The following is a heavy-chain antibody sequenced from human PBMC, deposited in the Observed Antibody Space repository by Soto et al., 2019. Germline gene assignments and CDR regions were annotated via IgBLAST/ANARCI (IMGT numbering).Heavy chain of an antibody. CDR2: ISYDGSNK. CDR3: ARDLAHRRDYDSSGCLAY. J-gene: IGHJ4*02. D-gene: IGHD3-22*01. V-gene: IGHV3-30-3*01. Sequence: GGSLRLSCAASGFTFSSYAMHWVRQAPGKGLEWVAVISYDGSNKYYADSVKGRFTISRDNSKNTLYLQMNSLRAEDTAVYYCARDLAHRRDYDSSGCLAYWGQGTLVTVSS. CDR1: GFTFSSYA.